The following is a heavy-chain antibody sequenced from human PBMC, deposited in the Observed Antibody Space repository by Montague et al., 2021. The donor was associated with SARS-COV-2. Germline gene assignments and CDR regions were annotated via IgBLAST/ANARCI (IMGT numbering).Heavy chain of an antibody. D-gene: IGHD3-22*01. Sequence: SLRLSCAAPGFTFSSYAMHWVRQAPGKGLEWVAVISYDGSNKYYADSVKGRFPISRDNSKNTLYLQMNSLRAEDTAVYYCARDRRYYDSSVYPGVAYNWFDPWGQGTLVTVSS. J-gene: IGHJ5*02. CDR1: GFTFSSYA. CDR3: ARDRRYYDSSVYPGVAYNWFDP. V-gene: IGHV3-30-3*01. CDR2: ISYDGSNK.